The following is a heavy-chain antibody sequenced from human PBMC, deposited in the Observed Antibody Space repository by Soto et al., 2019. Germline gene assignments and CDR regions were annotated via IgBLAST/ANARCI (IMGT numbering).Heavy chain of an antibody. Sequence: QVQLVQSGAEVKKPGSSVKVSCKASGGTFSSYTISWVRQAPGQGLEWMGRIIPILGIANYAQKFQGRVTSTSAKSTSTAYMELSSLESEDTAVYYCARDLWFGEDKGWFDPWGQGTLVTVSS. V-gene: IGHV1-69*08. CDR2: IIPILGIA. J-gene: IGHJ5*02. D-gene: IGHD3-10*01. CDR1: GGTFSSYT. CDR3: ARDLWFGEDKGWFDP.